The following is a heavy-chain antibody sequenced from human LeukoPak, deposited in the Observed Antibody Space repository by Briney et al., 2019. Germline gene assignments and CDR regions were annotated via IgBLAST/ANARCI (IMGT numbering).Heavy chain of an antibody. CDR1: GGSISSYY. J-gene: IGHJ5*02. CDR3: ARAVMVAAAMGVSGWFDP. Sequence: SETLSLTCTVSGGSISSYYWSWIRQPPGKGLEWIGYIYYSGSTNYNPSLKSRVTISVDTSKNQFSLKLSSVTAADTAVYYCARAVMVAAAMGVSGWFDPWGQGTLVTVSS. D-gene: IGHD2-2*01. CDR2: IYYSGST. V-gene: IGHV4-59*01.